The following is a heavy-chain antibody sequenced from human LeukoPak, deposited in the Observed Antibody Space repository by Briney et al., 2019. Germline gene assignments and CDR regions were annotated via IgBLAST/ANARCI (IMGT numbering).Heavy chain of an antibody. D-gene: IGHD2-15*01. CDR2: ISGSGGST. V-gene: IGHV3-23*01. CDR3: AKDIVVVVAAPHYFDY. CDR1: GFTFSSYA. Sequence: GGSLRLSCAASGFTFSSYAMSWVRQAPGKGLEWVSAISGSGGSTYYADSVKGRFTISRDNSKNTLYLRMNSLRAEDTAVYYCAKDIVVVVAAPHYFDYWGQGTLVTVSS. J-gene: IGHJ4*02.